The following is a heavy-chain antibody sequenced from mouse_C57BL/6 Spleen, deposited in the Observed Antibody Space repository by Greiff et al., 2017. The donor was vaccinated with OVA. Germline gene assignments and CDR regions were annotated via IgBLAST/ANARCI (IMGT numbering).Heavy chain of an antibody. CDR2: IDPANGNT. J-gene: IGHJ1*03. V-gene: IGHV14-3*01. CDR3: AREGYYGSSYWYFDV. CDR1: GFNIKNTY. Sequence: EVQLQQSVAELVRPGASVKLSCTASGFNIKNTYMHWVKQRPEQGLEWIGRIDPANGNTKYAPKFQGKATITADTSSNTAYMQLSSLTSEDSAVYFCAREGYYGSSYWYFDVWGTGTTVTVSS. D-gene: IGHD1-1*01.